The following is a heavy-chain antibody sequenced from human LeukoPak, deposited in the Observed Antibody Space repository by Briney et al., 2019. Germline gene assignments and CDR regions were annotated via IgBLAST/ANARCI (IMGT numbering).Heavy chain of an antibody. CDR2: IIPILGIP. CDR3: AREKYDILTGFLEYFHQ. Sequence: GASVKVSCKASGGTFSSYAISWVRQAPGQGLEWMGKIIPILGIPNHAQKFQGRVTITADKSTATAYMEPSSLRSEDTAVYYCAREKYDILTGFLEYFHQWGQGTLVTVSS. CDR1: GGTFSSYA. J-gene: IGHJ1*01. V-gene: IGHV1-69*04. D-gene: IGHD3-9*01.